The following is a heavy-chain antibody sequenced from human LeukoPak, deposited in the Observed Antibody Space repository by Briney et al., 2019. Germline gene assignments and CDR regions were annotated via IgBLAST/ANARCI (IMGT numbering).Heavy chain of an antibody. CDR3: ARNGYSSAGDYYYYYGMDV. CDR2: ISTSSSYI. V-gene: IGHV3-21*01. D-gene: IGHD5-18*01. J-gene: IGHJ6*02. Sequence: PGGSLRLSCAVSGVTFRSYGMHWVRQAPGKGLEWVSSISTSSSYISYADSVKGRFTISRDNAKNSLYLQMSGLRAEDTAIYYCARNGYSSAGDYYYYYGMDVWGQGTTVTVSS. CDR1: GVTFRSYG.